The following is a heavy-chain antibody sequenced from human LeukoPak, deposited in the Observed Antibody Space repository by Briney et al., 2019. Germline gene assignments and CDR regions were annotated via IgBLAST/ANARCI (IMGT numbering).Heavy chain of an antibody. CDR1: GFTFSSYA. J-gene: IGHJ6*02. CDR2: IKSDGSST. V-gene: IGHV3-74*01. D-gene: IGHD2-21*02. CDR3: SRDSLSSCGGDCYSGLDI. Sequence: AGGSLRLSCAASGFTFSSYAMHWVRQAPGEALMWVSRIKSDGSSTTYADSVKGRFTISRDNAKNTLYLQMNSLRAEDTAVYYCSRDSLSSCGGDCYSGLDIWGQGTTVTVSS.